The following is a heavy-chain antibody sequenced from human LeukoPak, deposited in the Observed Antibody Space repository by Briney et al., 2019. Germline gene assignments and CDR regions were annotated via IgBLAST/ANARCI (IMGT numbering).Heavy chain of an antibody. CDR1: GFTFSSYA. CDR3: AKRDGYNSNPLKD. D-gene: IGHD5-24*01. Sequence: GGSLRFSCAASGFTFSSYAMSWVRQAPGKGLEWVSAISGSGSSTYYADSAKGRFTISRDNSKNTLYLQMNSLRAEDTALYYCAKRDGYNSNPLKDWGQGTLVTVSS. V-gene: IGHV3-23*01. CDR2: ISGSGSST. J-gene: IGHJ4*02.